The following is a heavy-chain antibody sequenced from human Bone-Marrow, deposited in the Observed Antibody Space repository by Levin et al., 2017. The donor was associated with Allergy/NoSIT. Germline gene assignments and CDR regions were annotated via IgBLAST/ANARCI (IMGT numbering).Heavy chain of an antibody. V-gene: IGHV1-2*06. J-gene: IGHJ5*02. D-gene: IGHD3-3*02. CDR1: GYTFTDYY. CDR3: ARDLAQSRNRLKQGAVFPFLEWLKEDSWFDP. Sequence: RASVKVSCKASGYTFTDYYMHWVRQAPGPGLEWMGRINPKTGGTRSTQKFQGRVTMTRDTSTSTVYMELSSLRSDDAAVYFCARDLAQSRNRLKQGAVFPFLEWLKEDSWFDPWGQGTLVTVSS. CDR2: INPKTGGT.